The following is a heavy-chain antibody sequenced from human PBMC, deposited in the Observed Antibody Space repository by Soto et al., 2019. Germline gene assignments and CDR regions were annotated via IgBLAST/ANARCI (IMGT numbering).Heavy chain of an antibody. CDR2: VYSGGAT. CDR1: GFTVGSNY. CDR3: ARASESSKIP. V-gene: IGHV3-53*04. D-gene: IGHD2-2*01. J-gene: IGHJ5*02. Sequence: GGSLRLSCAAFGFTVGSNYMTWVRLAPGKGLEWVSLVYSGGATHYAASVKGRFTISTHSSQNTLFLQMNSLRTEDTATYYCARASESSKIPWGQAT.